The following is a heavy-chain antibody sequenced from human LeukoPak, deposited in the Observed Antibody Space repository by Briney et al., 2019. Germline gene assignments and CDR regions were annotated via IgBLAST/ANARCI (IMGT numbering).Heavy chain of an antibody. J-gene: IGHJ1*01. CDR3: ATGDSSGYYFAEYFQH. CDR2: IYYSGST. CDR1: GGSISSYY. V-gene: IGHV4-59*08. Sequence: PSETLSLTCTVSGGSISSYYWSWIRQPPGKGLEWIGYIYYSGSTNYNPSLKSRVTISVDPSKNQFSLKLSSVTAADTAVYYCATGDSSGYYFAEYFQHWGQGTLVTVSS. D-gene: IGHD3-22*01.